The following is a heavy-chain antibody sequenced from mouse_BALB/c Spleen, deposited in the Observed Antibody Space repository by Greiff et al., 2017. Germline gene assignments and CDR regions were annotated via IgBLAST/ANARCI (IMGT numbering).Heavy chain of an antibody. D-gene: IGHD2-14*01. J-gene: IGHJ1*01. CDR3: ARYRRYDGDWYFDV. CDR1: GDSITSGY. CDR2: ISYSGST. Sequence: EVQLVESGPSLVKHSQTLSLTCSVTGDSITSGYWNWIRKFPGNKLEYMGYISYSGSTYYNPSLKSRISITRDTSKNQYYLQLNSVTTEDTATYYCARYRRYDGDWYFDVWGAGTTVTVSS. V-gene: IGHV3-8*02.